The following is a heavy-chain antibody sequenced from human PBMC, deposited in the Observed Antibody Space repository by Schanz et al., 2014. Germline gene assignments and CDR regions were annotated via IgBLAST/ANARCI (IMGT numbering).Heavy chain of an antibody. CDR3: ARGYSSSMDV. J-gene: IGHJ6*02. Sequence: EVQLLESGGGLVQPGGSLRLSCAVSGFTFSSYAMSWVRQAPGKGLEWVSTISGGGGGYRPYADSVKGRFTISRDNSKNTLYLQMNSLRAEDTAVYYCARGYSSSMDVWGQGTTVTVSS. CDR2: ISGGGGGYR. V-gene: IGHV3-23*01. CDR1: GFTFSSYA. D-gene: IGHD6-6*01.